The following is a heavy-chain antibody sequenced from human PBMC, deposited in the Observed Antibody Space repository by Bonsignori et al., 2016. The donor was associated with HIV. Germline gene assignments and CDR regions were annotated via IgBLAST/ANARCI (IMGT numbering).Heavy chain of an antibody. CDR2: IKQDGSEE. Sequence: WIRQPPGKGLDWVGNIKQDGSEESYVDSVKGRFTISRDNGKNSLYVQVNSLRAEDTAVYYCARRLLCQERKINSKQFDFWGQGTLVTVSS. J-gene: IGHJ4*02. CDR3: ARRLLCQERKINSKQFDF. V-gene: IGHV3-7*03. D-gene: IGHD2-15*01.